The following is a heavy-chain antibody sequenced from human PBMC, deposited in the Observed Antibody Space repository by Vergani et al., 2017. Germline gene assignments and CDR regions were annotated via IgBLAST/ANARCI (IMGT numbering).Heavy chain of an antibody. CDR3: ARVRRSTYVRLYGMDV. Sequence: QVQLQESGPGLVKPSETLSLTCAVSGYSISSGYYWGWIRQPPGKGLEWIGSIYHSGSTYYNPSLKSRVTISVDTSKNQFSLTLSSVTAADTAVYYCARVRRSTYVRLYGMDVWGQGTTVTVSS. V-gene: IGHV4-38-2*01. CDR1: GYSISSGYY. CDR2: IYHSGST. J-gene: IGHJ6*02. D-gene: IGHD4-11*01.